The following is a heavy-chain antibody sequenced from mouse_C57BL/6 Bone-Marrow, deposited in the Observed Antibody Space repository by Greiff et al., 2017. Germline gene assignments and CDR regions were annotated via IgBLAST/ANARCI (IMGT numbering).Heavy chain of an antibody. J-gene: IGHJ3*01. D-gene: IGHD2-5*01. Sequence: QVQLQQPGAELVRPGSSVKLSCKASGYTFTSYWMHWVKQRPIQGLEWIGNIDPSDSETHYNQKFKDKATLTVDKSSSTAYMQLSSLTSEDSAVYYCARSSFYINYEADWGQGTLVTVSA. CDR3: ARSSFYINYEAD. CDR1: GYTFTSYW. V-gene: IGHV1-52*01. CDR2: IDPSDSET.